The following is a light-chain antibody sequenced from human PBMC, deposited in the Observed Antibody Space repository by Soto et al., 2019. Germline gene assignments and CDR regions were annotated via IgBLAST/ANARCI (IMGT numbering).Light chain of an antibody. Sequence: DIVMTQSPATLSVSPGERATLSCRASQSVSSNLAWYQQKPGQTPKLLIYVASTRATGIPASFSGSGSVTEFTLTISSLQSEDFAVYYCQQYNVWPLTFGGGTKVDFK. V-gene: IGKV3-15*01. CDR3: QQYNVWPLT. CDR1: QSVSSN. J-gene: IGKJ4*01. CDR2: VAS.